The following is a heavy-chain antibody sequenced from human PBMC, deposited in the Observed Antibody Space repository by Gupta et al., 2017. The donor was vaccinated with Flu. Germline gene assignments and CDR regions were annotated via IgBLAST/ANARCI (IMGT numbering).Heavy chain of an antibody. J-gene: IGHJ4*02. CDR2: LYEGGST. D-gene: IGHD2-2*01. Sequence: QPPGKGLEWIGYLYEGGSTHYRPYLKSRVTISPDTSKNQFALQLTSVTAADTAVYYCARVQWGYCSSITCLDDWGQGTLVTVSS. CDR3: ARVQWGYCSSITCLDD. V-gene: IGHV4-30-4*01.